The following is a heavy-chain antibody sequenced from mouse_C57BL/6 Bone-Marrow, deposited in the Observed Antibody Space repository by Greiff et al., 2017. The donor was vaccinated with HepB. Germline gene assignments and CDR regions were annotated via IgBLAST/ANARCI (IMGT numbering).Heavy chain of an antibody. J-gene: IGHJ3*01. D-gene: IGHD2-14*01. CDR1: GFTFSSYA. CDR2: ISDGGSYT. CDR3: ARGGYPAY. Sequence: EVQVVESGGGLVKPGGSLKLSCAASGFTFSSYAMSWVRQTPEKRLEWVATISDGGSYTYYPDNVKGRFTISRDNAKNNLYLQMSHLKSEDTAMYYCARGGYPAYWGQGTLVTVSA. V-gene: IGHV5-4*01.